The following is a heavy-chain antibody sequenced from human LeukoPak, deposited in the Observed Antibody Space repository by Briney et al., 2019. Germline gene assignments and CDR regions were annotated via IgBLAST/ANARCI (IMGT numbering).Heavy chain of an antibody. J-gene: IGHJ4*02. CDR2: VSDSGGGT. CDR3: AKDGRSGSYYPY. CDR1: GFTFSIYS. V-gene: IGHV3-23*01. Sequence: PGGSLRLSCAASGFTFSIYSMSWVRQAPGKGLEWVSVVSDSGGGTYYADSVKGQFTISRDNSKNTLYLQMNSLRAEDTALYYCAKDGRSGSYYPYWGQGTLVTVSS. D-gene: IGHD3-10*01.